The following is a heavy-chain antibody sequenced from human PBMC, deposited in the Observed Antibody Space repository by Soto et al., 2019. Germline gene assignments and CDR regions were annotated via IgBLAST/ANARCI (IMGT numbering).Heavy chain of an antibody. Sequence: SENLSLTCAVYGGSFSGYYWSWIRQPPGKGLEWIGEINHSGSTNYNPPLKSRVPISVDTSKNQFSLKLSYVTAADTAVYYCARAQRGYYYGSGSYYSTTYYYYGKDVWRQGTTVTVSS. CDR2: INHSGST. CDR3: ARAQRGYYYGSGSYYSTTYYYYGKDV. D-gene: IGHD3-10*01. J-gene: IGHJ6*02. CDR1: GGSFSGYY. V-gene: IGHV4-34*01.